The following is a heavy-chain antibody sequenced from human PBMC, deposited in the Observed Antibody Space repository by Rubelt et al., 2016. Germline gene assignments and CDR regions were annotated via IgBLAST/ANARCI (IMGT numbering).Heavy chain of an antibody. CDR2: ISTAGDT. CDR3: ARMDSSWDAFDI. D-gene: IGHD6-6*01. J-gene: IGHJ3*02. V-gene: IGHV3-13*01. Sequence: QATGKGLEWVSAISTAGDTYYPGSVKGRFTISRENAKNSLYLQMNSLRAGDTAVYYCARMDSSWDAFDIWGQGTMVTVSS.